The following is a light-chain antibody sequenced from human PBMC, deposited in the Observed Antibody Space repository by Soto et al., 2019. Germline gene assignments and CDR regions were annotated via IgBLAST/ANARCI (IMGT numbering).Light chain of an antibody. CDR2: GAA. CDR1: QSVSSN. J-gene: IGKJ2*01. V-gene: IGKV3-15*01. CDR3: QRYNNWPPYT. Sequence: EIVMTQSPATLYASPGQRATLSCRARQSVSSNLAWYQQKPGQAPRLIIYGAATRATGIPARFSGSGSGTEFTRTISGLQSEYFAVYCCQRYNNWPPYTFGEGTKLEIK.